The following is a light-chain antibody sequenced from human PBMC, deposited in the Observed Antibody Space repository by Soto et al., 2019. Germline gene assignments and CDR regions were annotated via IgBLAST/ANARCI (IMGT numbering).Light chain of an antibody. J-gene: IGKJ4*01. V-gene: IGKV3-15*01. CDR1: QGISSN. Sequence: KVMTQSPATLSVSPGERATLSCRASQGISSNLAWYQQKPGQAPRLLIYGASSRATGIPARFGGSGSGTEFTLTISSLQSEDFAVYYCQQYNNWPLTFGGGTKVDIK. CDR2: GAS. CDR3: QQYNNWPLT.